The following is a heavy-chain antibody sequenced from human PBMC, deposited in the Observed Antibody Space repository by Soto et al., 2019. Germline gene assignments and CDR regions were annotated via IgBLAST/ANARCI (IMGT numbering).Heavy chain of an antibody. CDR1: GFTFSSYG. J-gene: IGHJ4*02. CDR3: ARDQEDYYDSSGYFDY. D-gene: IGHD3-22*01. CDR2: MWYDGSNK. V-gene: IGHV3-33*01. Sequence: QVQLVESGGGVVQPGRSLRLSCAASGFTFSSYGMHWVRQAPGKGLEWVAVMWYDGSNKYYADSVKGRFTISRDNSKNTLYLQMNSLRAEDTAVYYCARDQEDYYDSSGYFDYWGQGTLVTVSS.